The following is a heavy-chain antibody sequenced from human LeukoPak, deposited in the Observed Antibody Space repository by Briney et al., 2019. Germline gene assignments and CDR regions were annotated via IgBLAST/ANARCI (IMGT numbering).Heavy chain of an antibody. J-gene: IGHJ4*02. CDR3: ARWGSGCDY. CDR1: EFTFSSYA. D-gene: IGHD6-19*01. Sequence: GGSLRLSCAASEFTFSSYAMHWVRQAPGKGLEFASAISSNGDITFYANAVKGRFTISRDNSKNTLYLQMGSLRAEDMALYYCARWGSGCDYWGQGTLVTVSS. CDR2: ISSNGDIT. V-gene: IGHV3-64*01.